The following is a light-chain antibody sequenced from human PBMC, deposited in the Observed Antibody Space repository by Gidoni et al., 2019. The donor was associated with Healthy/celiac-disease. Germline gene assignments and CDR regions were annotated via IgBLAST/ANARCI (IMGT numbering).Light chain of an antibody. V-gene: IGKV3-11*01. CDR1: QSVSSY. CDR3: QQRSNWPPIP. CDR2: DAS. Sequence: EIVLTKSPATLSLSPGEKATLPCRASQSVSSYLAWYQQKPGQAPRLLIYDASNRATGIPARFSGSGSGTDFTLTISSLEPEDFAVYYCQQRSNWPPIPFGQGTRLEIK. J-gene: IGKJ5*01.